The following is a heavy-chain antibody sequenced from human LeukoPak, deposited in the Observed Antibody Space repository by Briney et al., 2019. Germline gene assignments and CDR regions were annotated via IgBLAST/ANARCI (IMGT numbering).Heavy chain of an antibody. CDR3: AGPLPHCSSTSCPFDY. CDR2: ISYDGSNK. CDR1: GFTFSSYA. Sequence: PGGSLRLSCAASGFTFSSYAMHWVRQAPGKGLEWVAVISYDGSNKYYADSVKGRFTISRDNSKNTLYLQMNSLRAEDTAVYYCAGPLPHCSSTSCPFDYWGQGTLVTVSS. J-gene: IGHJ4*02. D-gene: IGHD2-2*01. V-gene: IGHV3-30-3*01.